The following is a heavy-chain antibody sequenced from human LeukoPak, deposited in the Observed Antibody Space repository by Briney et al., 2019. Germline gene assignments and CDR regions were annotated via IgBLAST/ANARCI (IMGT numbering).Heavy chain of an antibody. V-gene: IGHV3-30*18. Sequence: GGSLRLSCAASGFTFSSYGMHWVRQAPGKGLEWVAVISYYGSNKYYADSVKGRFTISRDNSNNTLYLQMNSLRAEDTAVYYCAKVTYSSSWSRPFDYWGQGTLVTVSS. D-gene: IGHD6-13*01. J-gene: IGHJ4*02. CDR3: AKVTYSSSWSRPFDY. CDR2: ISYYGSNK. CDR1: GFTFSSYG.